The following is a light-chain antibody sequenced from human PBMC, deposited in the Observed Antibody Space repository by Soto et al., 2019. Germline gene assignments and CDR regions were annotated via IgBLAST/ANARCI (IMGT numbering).Light chain of an antibody. CDR2: AAS. CDR1: QSVSSGY. J-gene: IGKJ1*01. V-gene: IGKV3-20*01. Sequence: EIVLTQSPGTLSLSPGERATLYCRASQSVSSGYLAWYQQKPGQAPRLLIYAASSRAAGIPARFSGSGSGTDFTLTISRLEPADFAGYYCQQYGGPPQTFGQGTKVDIK. CDR3: QQYGGPPQT.